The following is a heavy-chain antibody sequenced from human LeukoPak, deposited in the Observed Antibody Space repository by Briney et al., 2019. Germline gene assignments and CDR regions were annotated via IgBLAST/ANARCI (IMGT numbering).Heavy chain of an antibody. Sequence: GGSLRLSCAASGFTFSNAWMSWVRQAPGKGLEWVGRIKSKTDGGTTDYAAPVKGRFTISRDDSKNTLYLQLNSLKTEDTAVYYCITDRHITVTRYYYGMDVWGQGTTVTVSS. V-gene: IGHV3-15*01. CDR2: IKSKTDGGTT. J-gene: IGHJ6*02. D-gene: IGHD4-17*01. CDR3: ITDRHITVTRYYYGMDV. CDR1: GFTFSNAW.